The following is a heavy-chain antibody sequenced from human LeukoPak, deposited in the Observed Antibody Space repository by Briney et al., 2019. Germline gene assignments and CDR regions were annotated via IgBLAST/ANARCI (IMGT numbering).Heavy chain of an antibody. J-gene: IGHJ6*04. CDR2: IYNGGST. Sequence: GGSLRLSCAASEFIVSSNYMSWVRQAPGRGLEWVSVIYNGGSTYYADSVKGRFTISRDNSKNTLYLQMSSLRADDSAVYYCARDQPYILTGPGFMDVWGKGTSVTVSS. D-gene: IGHD3-9*01. V-gene: IGHV3-53*01. CDR1: EFIVSSNY. CDR3: ARDQPYILTGPGFMDV.